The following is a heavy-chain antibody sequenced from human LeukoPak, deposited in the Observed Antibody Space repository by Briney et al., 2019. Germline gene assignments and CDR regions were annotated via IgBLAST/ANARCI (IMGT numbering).Heavy chain of an antibody. Sequence: PSETLSLTCTVSGGSISSSSYYWGWIRQPPVKGLESIGSIYYTGSTYYNPSLKSRVTISVDTSKNQLSLKLSSVTAADTAVYYCARQAAYCSSGSCYPNWFDPWGQGTLVTVSS. CDR3: ARQAAYCSSGSCYPNWFDP. D-gene: IGHD2-15*01. CDR1: GGSISSSSYY. V-gene: IGHV4-39*01. CDR2: IYYTGST. J-gene: IGHJ5*02.